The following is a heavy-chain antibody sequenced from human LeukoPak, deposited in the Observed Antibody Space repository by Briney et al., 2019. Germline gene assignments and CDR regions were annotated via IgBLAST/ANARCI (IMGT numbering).Heavy chain of an antibody. V-gene: IGHV3-7*01. D-gene: IGHD3-10*01. CDR3: ARPLMYYYGSETYFWFDP. CDR2: IKEDGSEI. Sequence: PGGSLRLSCAASGFTFRRYSMSWVRQAPGKGLEWVASIKEDGSEIYYVDSVKGRFTISRDNAKNSLSLQMNSLRAEDTAVYYCARPLMYYYGSETYFWFDPWGQGTLVTVSS. J-gene: IGHJ5*02. CDR1: GFTFRRYS.